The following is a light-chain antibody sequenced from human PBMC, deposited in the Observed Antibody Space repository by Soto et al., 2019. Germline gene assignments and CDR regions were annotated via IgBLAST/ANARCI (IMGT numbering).Light chain of an antibody. CDR1: QSISSDY. V-gene: IGKV3-20*01. CDR3: QQYGNSPRT. Sequence: EIVLTQSPDTLSLSPGKRATLSCRASQSISSDYLAWYQQKPGQAPRLLIYGASNRATGIPDRFSGSGSGTDLTLTIGRLEPEDFAVYYCQQYGNSPRTFGQGTKVDIK. J-gene: IGKJ1*01. CDR2: GAS.